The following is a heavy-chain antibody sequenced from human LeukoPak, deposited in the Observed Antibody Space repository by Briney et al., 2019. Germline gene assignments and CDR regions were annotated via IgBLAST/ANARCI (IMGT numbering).Heavy chain of an antibody. V-gene: IGHV3-21*06. D-gene: IGHD6-13*01. CDR2: ISSDNTYI. J-gene: IGHJ6*03. Sequence: GGSLRLSCAASGFTFSYYSVTWVRQAPGKGLEWVSSISSDNTYIYYADSVRGRFTISRDNAKNLFYLQMNSLRAEDTAVYYCARLDRADYSTSPIPYYNYFMDAWTKGPRSPSP. CDR1: GFTFSYYS. CDR3: ARLDRADYSTSPIPYYNYFMDA.